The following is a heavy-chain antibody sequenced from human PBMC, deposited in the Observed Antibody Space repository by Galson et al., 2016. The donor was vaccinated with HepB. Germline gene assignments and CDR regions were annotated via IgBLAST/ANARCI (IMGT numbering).Heavy chain of an antibody. Sequence: TLSLTCAVSVDSVSSDDYSWSWIRQPPGKGLEWIGNIYHTGTTYYNPSLRSRVTISIDMSKNQFSLNLSSVTAADTAIYYCARSPYDFASGYDKWFDLWGQGTLLTASS. CDR2: IYHTGTT. CDR1: VDSVSSDDYS. CDR3: ARSPYDFASGYDKWFDL. V-gene: IGHV4-30-2*01. D-gene: IGHD3-3*01. J-gene: IGHJ5*02.